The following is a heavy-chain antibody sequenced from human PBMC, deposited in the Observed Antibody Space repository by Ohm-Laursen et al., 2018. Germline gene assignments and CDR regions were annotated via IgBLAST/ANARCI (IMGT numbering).Heavy chain of an antibody. CDR2: ISWNSGSI. J-gene: IGHJ1*01. CDR1: GFTFDDYA. Sequence: SLRLSCSASGFTFDDYAMHWVRQAPGKGLEWVSGISWNSGSIGYADSVKGRFTISRDNAKNSLYLQMNSLRAEDTALYYCAKDIMVGATRGFQHWGQGTLVTVSS. CDR3: AKDIMVGATRGFQH. D-gene: IGHD1-26*01. V-gene: IGHV3-9*01.